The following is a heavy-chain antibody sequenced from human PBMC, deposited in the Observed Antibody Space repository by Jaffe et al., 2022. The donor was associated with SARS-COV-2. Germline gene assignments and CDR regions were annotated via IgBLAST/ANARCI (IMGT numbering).Heavy chain of an antibody. CDR1: GFTFSSYG. CDR3: AKVAGAYFFDY. CDR2: ISDGGGST. V-gene: IGHV3-23*04. J-gene: IGHJ4*02. Sequence: EVQLVESGGGLVQPGGSLRLSCAASGFTFSSYGMSWVRQAPGKGLEWVSGISDGGGSTYYAASVKGQFTISRDNSKNTVYLQMNSLRAEDTAVYYCAKVAGAYFFDYWGQGTLVTVSP. D-gene: IGHD1-26*01.